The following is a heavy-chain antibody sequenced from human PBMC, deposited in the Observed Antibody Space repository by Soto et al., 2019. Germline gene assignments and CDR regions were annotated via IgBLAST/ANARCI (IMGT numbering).Heavy chain of an antibody. CDR1: SGSISSSNW. D-gene: IGHD1-7*01. J-gene: IGHJ5*02. CDR2: IYHSGST. Sequence: PETLSLTCAVSSGSISSSNWWSWVRQPPGKGLEWIGEIYHSGSTNYNPSLKSRVTISVDKSKNQFSLKLSSVTAADTAVYYCARDLKLELDNWFDPWGQGTLVTVSS. V-gene: IGHV4-4*03. CDR3: ARDLKLELDNWFDP.